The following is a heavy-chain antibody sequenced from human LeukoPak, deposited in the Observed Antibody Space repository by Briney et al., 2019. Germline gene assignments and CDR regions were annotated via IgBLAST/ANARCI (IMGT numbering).Heavy chain of an antibody. CDR1: GGSIRSTSYY. J-gene: IGHJ5*02. CDR3: ARRSTVAGRGRFDP. CDR2: VHHSGST. D-gene: IGHD6-19*01. V-gene: IGHV4-39*01. Sequence: PETLSLTCTVSGGSIRSTSYYWGWIRQPPGKGLEWLGSVHHSGSTYDNPSLKSRVTISVDTSKNQFSLKLISVTAADTAVYYCARRSTVAGRGRFDPWGQGTLVTVSS.